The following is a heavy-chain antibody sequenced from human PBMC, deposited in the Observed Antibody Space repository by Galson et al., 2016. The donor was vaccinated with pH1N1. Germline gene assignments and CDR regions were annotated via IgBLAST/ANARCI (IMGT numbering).Heavy chain of an antibody. J-gene: IGHJ4*02. Sequence: LSLTCSVSGGPISDWFWSWFRQPAGKGLEWIGRVYSSGSTNYNPSLKSRVTMSVDTSKNQFSLRLSSVTAADTAIYSCARLWFGEYIDNWGQGTLVTVSS. CDR2: VYSSGST. CDR3: ARLWFGEYIDN. CDR1: GGPISDWF. D-gene: IGHD3-10*01. V-gene: IGHV4-4*07.